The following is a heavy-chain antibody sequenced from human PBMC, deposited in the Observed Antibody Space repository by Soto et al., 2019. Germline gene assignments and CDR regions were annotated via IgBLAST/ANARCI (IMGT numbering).Heavy chain of an antibody. Sequence: GGSLRLSCTASGFNTRFYSMSWVRQTPGKGLEWGAALSRSGGATYYAHSLRGRFTISGDASKDKFSLQLSNLTAEDTALYYCSKGAMSTSRNSFDPWGQGTLVTVSS. CDR1: GFNTRFYS. J-gene: IGHJ5*02. D-gene: IGHD1-7*01. V-gene: IGHV3-23*01. CDR2: LSRSGGAT. CDR3: SKGAMSTSRNSFDP.